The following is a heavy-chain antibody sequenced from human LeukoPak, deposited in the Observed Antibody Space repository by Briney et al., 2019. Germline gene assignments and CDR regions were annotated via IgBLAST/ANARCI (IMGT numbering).Heavy chain of an antibody. J-gene: IGHJ6*03. D-gene: IGHD6-13*01. CDR2: ISSSGSTI. CDR1: GFTFSSYE. CDR3: ARGRGSSSWRYYYYYMDV. Sequence: PGGSLRLSCAASGFTFSSYEMNWVRQAPGKGLEWVSYISSSGSTIYYADSVKGRFTISRDNAKNSLYLQMNSLRAEDTAVYYCARGRGSSSWRYYYYYMDVWGKGTTVTISS. V-gene: IGHV3-48*03.